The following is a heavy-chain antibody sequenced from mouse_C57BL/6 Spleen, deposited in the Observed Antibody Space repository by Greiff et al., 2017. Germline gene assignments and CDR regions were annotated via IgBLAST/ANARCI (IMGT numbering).Heavy chain of an antibody. CDR2: INPSNGGT. Sequence: QVQLKQPGTELVKPGASVKLSCKASGYTFTSYWMHWVKQRPGQGLEWIGNINPSNGGTNYNEKFKSKATLTVDKSSSTAYMQLSSLTSEDSAVYYGARPSGYWYFDVWGKGTTVTVSS. J-gene: IGHJ1*03. V-gene: IGHV1-53*01. D-gene: IGHD1-3*01. CDR1: GYTFTSYW. CDR3: ARPSGYWYFDV.